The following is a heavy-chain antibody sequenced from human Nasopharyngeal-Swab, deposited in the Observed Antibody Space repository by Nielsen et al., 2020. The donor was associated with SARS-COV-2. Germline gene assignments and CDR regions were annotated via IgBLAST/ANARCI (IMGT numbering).Heavy chain of an antibody. J-gene: IGHJ4*02. Sequence: GESLKISCAASGFIFSASAIHWVRQAPGKRLECVGRIGDKDHNYATTYGASVQGRFTISRDDSKNTAFLQMDSLKTEDTALYYCTTDFYFDYWGQGTLVTVSS. V-gene: IGHV3-73*01. CDR1: GFIFSASA. CDR3: TTDFYFDY. CDR2: IGDKDHNYAT.